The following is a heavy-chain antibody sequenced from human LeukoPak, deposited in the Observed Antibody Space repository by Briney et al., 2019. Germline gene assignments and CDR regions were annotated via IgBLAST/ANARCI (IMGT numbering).Heavy chain of an antibody. V-gene: IGHV1-18*04. Sequence: GASVKVSCKASGYTFTSYGISWVRQAPGQGLEWMGWISAYNGNTNYAQKLQGRVTMTTDTSTSTAYMEMRSLRSDDAAVYYYASAWVRGVNAYYYYGMDVWGKGTTVTVSS. CDR2: ISAYNGNT. CDR1: GYTFTSYG. CDR3: ASAWVRGVNAYYYYGMDV. D-gene: IGHD3-10*01. J-gene: IGHJ6*04.